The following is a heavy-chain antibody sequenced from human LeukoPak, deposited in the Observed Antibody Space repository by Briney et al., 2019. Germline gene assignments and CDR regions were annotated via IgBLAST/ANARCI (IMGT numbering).Heavy chain of an antibody. D-gene: IGHD4-17*01. J-gene: IGHJ6*04. CDR1: RFTISNYG. CDR3: ARDRYGDHDYYYGMDV. Sequence: GGSLTLSCAASRFTISNYGMHWVRQAPGKGLEWVAVIWYDGSNKYYADFVKGRFTISRDNSKNTLDLQMNSLRGDDTAVYYCARDRYGDHDYYYGMDVWGEGATVTVSS. CDR2: IWYDGSNK. V-gene: IGHV3-33*01.